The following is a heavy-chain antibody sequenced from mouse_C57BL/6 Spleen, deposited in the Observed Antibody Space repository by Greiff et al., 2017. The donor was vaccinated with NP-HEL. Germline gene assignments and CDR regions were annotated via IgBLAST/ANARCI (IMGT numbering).Heavy chain of an antibody. Sequence: QVQLQQPGAELVKPGASVKLSCKASGYTFTSYWMQWVKQRPGQGLEWIGEIDPSDSYTNYNQKFKGTAALTVDTSSSTAYMQLSSLTSEDSAVYYCARIGDSSGYLAWFAYWGQGTLVTVAA. CDR2: IDPSDSYT. CDR1: GYTFTSYW. CDR3: ARIGDSSGYLAWFAY. D-gene: IGHD3-2*02. V-gene: IGHV1-50*01. J-gene: IGHJ3*01.